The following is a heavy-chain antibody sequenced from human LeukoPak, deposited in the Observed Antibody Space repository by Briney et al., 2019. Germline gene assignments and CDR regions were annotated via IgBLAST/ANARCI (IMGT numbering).Heavy chain of an antibody. CDR2: IIPILGIA. CDR3: ASSREYCTNGVCLFDI. Sequence: SVKVSCKASGGTFSSYAISWVRQAPGQGLEWMGRIIPILGIANYAQKFQGRVTITADKSTSPAYMELSSLRSEDTAVYYCASSREYCTNGVCLFDIWGQGTMVTVSS. J-gene: IGHJ3*02. CDR1: GGTFSSYA. V-gene: IGHV1-69*04. D-gene: IGHD2-8*01.